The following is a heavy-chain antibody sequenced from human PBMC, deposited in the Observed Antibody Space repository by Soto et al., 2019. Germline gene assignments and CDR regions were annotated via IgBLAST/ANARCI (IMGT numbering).Heavy chain of an antibody. CDR3: ARGVRAETYYNAFDY. V-gene: IGHV3-30-3*01. J-gene: IGHJ4*01. D-gene: IGHD3-10*01. Sequence: QVQLVESGGGVVQPGSSLRLSCAASGFSFKNYAFHWVRQAPGKGLEWVALISPNDEPKIFYADSVQGRFTISRDNFKNTVYLQMNSLRDEDTAVYHCARGVRAETYYNAFDYWGQGTQVTVSS. CDR1: GFSFKNYA. CDR2: ISPNDEPKI.